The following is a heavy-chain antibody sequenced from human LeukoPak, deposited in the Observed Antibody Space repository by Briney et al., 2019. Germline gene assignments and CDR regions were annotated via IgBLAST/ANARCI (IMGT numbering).Heavy chain of an antibody. Sequence: SETLSLTCTVSGGSISSYYWSWIRQPPGKGLEWIGYIYYSGSTNYNPSLKSRVIISVDTSKNQFSLKLSSVTAADTAVYYCARHHSNFFSVYYFDYWGQGTLVTVSS. CDR2: IYYSGST. V-gene: IGHV4-59*08. J-gene: IGHJ4*02. CDR3: ARHHSNFFSVYYFDY. CDR1: GGSISSYY. D-gene: IGHD4-11*01.